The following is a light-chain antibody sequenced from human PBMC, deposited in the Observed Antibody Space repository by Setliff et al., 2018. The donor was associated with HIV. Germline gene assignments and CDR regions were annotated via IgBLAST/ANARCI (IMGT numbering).Light chain of an antibody. CDR3: SSYSTSNTPSVI. CDR2: DAS. Sequence: QSVLTQPASMSESPGQSITISCTGTSSDIGGYNYVSWYQHHPGKAPKIMIYDASNRPSGVSNRFSGSKSGNTASLTISGLQADDEADYYCSSYSTSNTPSVIFGGGTKVTVL. J-gene: IGLJ2*01. CDR1: SSDIGGYNY. V-gene: IGLV2-14*01.